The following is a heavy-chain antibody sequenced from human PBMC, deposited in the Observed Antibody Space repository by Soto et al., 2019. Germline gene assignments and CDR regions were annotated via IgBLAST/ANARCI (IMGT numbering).Heavy chain of an antibody. CDR2: NNHSGST. Sequence: SETLSLTCAVHCGSFRGYYWSWIRQPPGKGPEWIGENNHSGSTNYHPSLKSRVTISVDTSKNQFSLKLSSVTAADTAVYYCARGRRYDILTGYDYYYYMDVWGKGTTVTVSS. CDR1: CGSFRGYY. CDR3: ARGRRYDILTGYDYYYYMDV. D-gene: IGHD3-9*01. V-gene: IGHV4-34*01. J-gene: IGHJ6*03.